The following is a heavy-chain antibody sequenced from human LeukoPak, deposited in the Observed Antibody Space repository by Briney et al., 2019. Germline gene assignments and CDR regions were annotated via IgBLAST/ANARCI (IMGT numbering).Heavy chain of an antibody. Sequence: ASQTLSLTCAVSGGSISSGGYSWSWIRQPPGKGLEWIGYTYHSGSTYYNPSLKSRVTISVDRSKNQFSLKLSSVTAADAAVYYCATARPYGDYPFDYWGQGTLVTVSS. J-gene: IGHJ4*02. CDR3: ATARPYGDYPFDY. CDR2: TYHSGST. D-gene: IGHD4-17*01. V-gene: IGHV4-30-2*01. CDR1: GGSISSGGYS.